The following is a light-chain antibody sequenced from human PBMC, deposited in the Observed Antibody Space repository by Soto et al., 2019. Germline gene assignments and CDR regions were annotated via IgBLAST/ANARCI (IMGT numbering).Light chain of an antibody. CDR1: QDISKY. CDR2: DAS. Sequence: DIQMTQSPSSLSASVGDRVTITCQSSQDISKYLNWYQQKPGKAPKLLIFDASNLDSGVPSRFSGSGSWTDFTFTISSLHPEDVATYYCQQFDNPPITFGPGTKVDIK. V-gene: IGKV1-33*01. J-gene: IGKJ3*01. CDR3: QQFDNPPIT.